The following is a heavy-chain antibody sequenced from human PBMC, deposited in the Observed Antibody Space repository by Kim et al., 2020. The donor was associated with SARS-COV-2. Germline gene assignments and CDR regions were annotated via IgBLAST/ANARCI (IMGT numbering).Heavy chain of an antibody. Sequence: GGSLRLSCAASGFTFSSYWMSWVRQAPGKGLEWVANIKQDGSEKYYVDSVKGRFTISRDNAKNSLYLQMNSLRAEDTAVYYCARDRLYSRPYYYGMDVWGQGTTVTVSS. D-gene: IGHD6-13*01. CDR2: IKQDGSEK. CDR3: ARDRLYSRPYYYGMDV. CDR1: GFTFSSYW. V-gene: IGHV3-7*01. J-gene: IGHJ6*02.